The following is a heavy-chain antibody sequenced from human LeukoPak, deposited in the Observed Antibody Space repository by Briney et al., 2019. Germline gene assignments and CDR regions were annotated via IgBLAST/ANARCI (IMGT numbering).Heavy chain of an antibody. CDR1: GGSISSYY. J-gene: IGHJ2*01. CDR3: ARLTPSDSSSWYWYFGL. Sequence: SETLSLTCTVSGGSISSYYWSWIRQPPGKGLEWIGYIYYSESTNYNPSLKSRVTISVDTSKNQFSLKLNTVTAADTAVYYCARLTPSDSSSWYWYFGLWGRGTLVTVSS. V-gene: IGHV4-59*08. CDR2: IYYSEST. D-gene: IGHD6-13*01.